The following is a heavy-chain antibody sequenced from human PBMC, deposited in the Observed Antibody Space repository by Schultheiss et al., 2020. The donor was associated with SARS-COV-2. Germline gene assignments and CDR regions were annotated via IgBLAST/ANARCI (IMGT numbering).Heavy chain of an antibody. CDR1: GFTFSSYA. V-gene: IGHV3-23*01. Sequence: GGSLRLSCAASGFTFSSYAMSWVRQAPGKGLEWVSAISGSGGSTYYADSVKGRFTISRDNSKNTLYLQMNSLRAEDTAVYYCAKDPPKHSGSYEYFQHWGQGTLVTVSS. J-gene: IGHJ1*01. CDR3: AKDPPKHSGSYEYFQH. CDR2: ISGSGGST. D-gene: IGHD1-26*01.